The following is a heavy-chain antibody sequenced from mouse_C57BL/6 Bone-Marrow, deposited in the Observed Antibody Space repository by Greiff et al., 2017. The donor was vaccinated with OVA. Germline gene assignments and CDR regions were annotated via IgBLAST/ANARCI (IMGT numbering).Heavy chain of an antibody. V-gene: IGHV5-2*01. Sequence: EVKLMESGGGLVQPGESLKLSCESNEYEFPSHDMSWVRKTPEKRLELVAAINSDGGSTYYPDTMERRFIISRDNTKKTLYLQMSSLRSEDTALYYCARHDGVMITTDAMDYWGQGTSVTVSS. CDR2: INSDGGST. D-gene: IGHD2-4*01. CDR3: ARHDGVMITTDAMDY. J-gene: IGHJ4*01. CDR1: EYEFPSHD.